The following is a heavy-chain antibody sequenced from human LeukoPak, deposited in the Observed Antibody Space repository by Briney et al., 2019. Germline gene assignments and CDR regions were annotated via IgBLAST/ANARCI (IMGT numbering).Heavy chain of an antibody. CDR2: ISGSGGST. CDR1: GLTFSSYA. Sequence: GGSLRLSCAASGLTFSSYAMSWVRQAPGKGLEWVSAISGSGGSTYYADSVKGRFTISRDNSKNTLYLQMNSLRAEDTAVYYCAKGMVRGVHWIDYWGQGTLVTVSS. J-gene: IGHJ4*02. D-gene: IGHD3-10*01. V-gene: IGHV3-23*01. CDR3: AKGMVRGVHWIDY.